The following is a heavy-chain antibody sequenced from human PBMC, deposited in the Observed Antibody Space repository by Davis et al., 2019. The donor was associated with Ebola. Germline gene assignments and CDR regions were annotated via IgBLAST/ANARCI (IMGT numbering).Heavy chain of an antibody. CDR1: GFTFSSYW. J-gene: IGHJ6*02. D-gene: IGHD6-19*01. V-gene: IGHV3-7*03. CDR3: ASDFLGLYAMDV. Sequence: GESLKLSCADSGFTFSSYWMNWLRQAPGNGLAWVANIKQDGSEKNYVDSVKGRFTISRDNAKSSLYLQMNSLTAEDTAVYYCASDFLGLYAMDVWGQGTTVTVSS. CDR2: IKQDGSEK.